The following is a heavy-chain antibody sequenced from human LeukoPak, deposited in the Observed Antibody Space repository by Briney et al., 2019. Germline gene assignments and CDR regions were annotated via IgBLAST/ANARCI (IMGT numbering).Heavy chain of an antibody. Sequence: PGGSLRLSCVASGFTFSSYAMSWVRQAPGKGLEWVSGISGSGVGTFYADSVKGRFTISRDNSKNTLYLQMDSLRAEDTAAYYCAKGTDIVVVASGWDYWGQGTQVTVSS. CDR3: AKGTDIVVVASGWDY. CDR2: ISGSGVGT. V-gene: IGHV3-23*01. J-gene: IGHJ4*02. CDR1: GFTFSSYA. D-gene: IGHD2-15*01.